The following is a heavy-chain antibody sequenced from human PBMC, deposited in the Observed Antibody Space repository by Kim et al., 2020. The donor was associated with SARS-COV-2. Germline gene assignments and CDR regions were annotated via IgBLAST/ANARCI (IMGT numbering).Heavy chain of an antibody. CDR2: T. D-gene: IGHD6-25*01. CDR3: ARDTAAAMDV. Sequence: TTYAPSVKGRFIVSREDSKTSLHLQMNSLKTEDTAVYYCARDTAAAMDVWGQGTTVTVSS. J-gene: IGHJ6*02. V-gene: IGHV3-72*01.